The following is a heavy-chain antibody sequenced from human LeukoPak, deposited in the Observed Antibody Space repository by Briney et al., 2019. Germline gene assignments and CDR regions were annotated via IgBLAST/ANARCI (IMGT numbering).Heavy chain of an antibody. J-gene: IGHJ4*02. Sequence: GGSLRLSCTASGFTFGDYAMSWVRQAPGKGLEWEGFIRSNAYGGTTEHAASVKGRLTISRDDSKSIAYLQMSSLKTEDTAVYYCTTDDGSGNFYNRGLDYWGQGTLVTVSS. V-gene: IGHV3-49*04. CDR1: GFTFGDYA. CDR3: TTDDGSGNFYNRGLDY. D-gene: IGHD3-10*01. CDR2: IRSNAYGGTT.